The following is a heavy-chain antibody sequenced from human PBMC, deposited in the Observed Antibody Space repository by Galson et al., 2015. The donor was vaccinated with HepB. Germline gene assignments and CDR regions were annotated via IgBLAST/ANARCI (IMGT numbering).Heavy chain of an antibody. Sequence: SLRLSCAASGSSINFYSMNWVRQAPGKGLEWVAFISSTSSGTDYADSVKGRFTISRDNARNSLYLQMNSLRDEDSGVYYCTRGGSPDAWCSDYWGQGTLVTVSS. D-gene: IGHD2-8*01. J-gene: IGHJ4*02. V-gene: IGHV3-48*02. CDR2: ISSTSSGT. CDR3: TRGGSPDAWCSDY. CDR1: GSSINFYS.